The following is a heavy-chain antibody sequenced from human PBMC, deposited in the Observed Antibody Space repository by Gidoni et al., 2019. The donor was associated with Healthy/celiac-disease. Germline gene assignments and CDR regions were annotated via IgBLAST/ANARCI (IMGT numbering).Heavy chain of an antibody. V-gene: IGHV3-33*06. J-gene: IGHJ3*02. CDR2: IWYDGSNK. D-gene: IGHD3-3*01. CDR3: AKDVAITIFGVVSDAFDI. CDR1: GLTFSRYG. Sequence: QVQLVESGGGVVQPGRSLRLPCAASGLTFSRYGMHWVRQAPGKGLEWVAVIWYDGSNKYYADSVKGRFTISRDNSKNTLYLQMNSLRAEDTAVYYCAKDVAITIFGVVSDAFDIWGQGTMVTVSS.